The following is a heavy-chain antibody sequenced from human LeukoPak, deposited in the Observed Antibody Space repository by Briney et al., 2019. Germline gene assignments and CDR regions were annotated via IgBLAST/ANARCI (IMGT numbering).Heavy chain of an antibody. CDR3: TMFSGDQKTPF. V-gene: IGHV1-46*04. Sequence: ASVKVSCKGSGYTFSNHYLHWVRQAPGQGLEWMGAINPSGDFTTYARRLQGRVTVTRDTSTSTVYMELSSLRSEDTAMYYCTMFSGDQKTPFWGQGTLVTVSS. J-gene: IGHJ4*02. D-gene: IGHD2-21*01. CDR1: GYTFSNHY. CDR2: INPSGDFT.